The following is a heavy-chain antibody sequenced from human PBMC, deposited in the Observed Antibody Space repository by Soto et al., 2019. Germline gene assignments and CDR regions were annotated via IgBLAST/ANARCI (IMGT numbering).Heavy chain of an antibody. CDR1: GYTFTSYG. Sequence: XSVKVSCKASGYTFTSYGISWVRQAPGQGLEWMGWISAYNGNTNYAQKLQGRVTMTTDTSTSTAYMELRSLRSDDTAVYYCARRVAAAGTSWFDHWGQGTLVTVSS. V-gene: IGHV1-18*04. CDR3: ARRVAAAGTSWFDH. J-gene: IGHJ5*02. D-gene: IGHD6-13*01. CDR2: ISAYNGNT.